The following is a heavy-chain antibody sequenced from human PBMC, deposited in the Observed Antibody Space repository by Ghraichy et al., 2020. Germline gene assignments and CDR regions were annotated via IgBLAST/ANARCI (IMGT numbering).Heavy chain of an antibody. CDR2: IYHSGST. D-gene: IGHD6-19*01. J-gene: IGHJ3*02. V-gene: IGHV4-30-2*01. CDR3: ASSIAVANSPSRGLWNPVWTNIASAFDI. CDR1: GGSISSGGYS. Sequence: TLSLTCAVSGGSISSGGYSWSWIRQPPGKGLEWIGYIYHSGSTYYNPSLKSRVTISVDRSENQFSLNLSSVSAADTAVYYCASSIAVANSPSRGLWNPVWTNIASAFDIWGQGTMVTVSS.